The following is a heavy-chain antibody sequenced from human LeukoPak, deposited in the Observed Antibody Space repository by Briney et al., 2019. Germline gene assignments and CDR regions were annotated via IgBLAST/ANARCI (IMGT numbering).Heavy chain of an antibody. D-gene: IGHD3-3*01. CDR2: IYYSGST. V-gene: IGHV4-59*01. CDR1: GGSISSYY. CDR3: ARAGGYYGYFDY. J-gene: IGHJ4*02. Sequence: SETLSLTCTVSGGSISSYYWSWIRQPPGKGLEWIGYIYYSGSTNYNPSLKSRVTISVDTSKNQFSLKLSSVTAADPAVYYCARAGGYYGYFDYWGQGTLVTVSS.